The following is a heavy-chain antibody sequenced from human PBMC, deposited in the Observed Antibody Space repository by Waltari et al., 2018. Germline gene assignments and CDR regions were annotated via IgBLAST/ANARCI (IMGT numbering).Heavy chain of an antibody. J-gene: IGHJ5*02. CDR3: AKDHAINWFDP. D-gene: IGHD2-2*01. CDR2: IRYDGSNK. CDR1: GCTFSSYG. V-gene: IGHV3-30*02. Sequence: QVQLVESGGGVVQPGGSLRLSCAASGCTFSSYGLHWVRQAPGKGLEWVAFIRYDGSNKYYADSVKGRFTISRDKSKNTLYLQMNSLRAEDTAVYYCAKDHAINWFDPWGQGTLVTVSS.